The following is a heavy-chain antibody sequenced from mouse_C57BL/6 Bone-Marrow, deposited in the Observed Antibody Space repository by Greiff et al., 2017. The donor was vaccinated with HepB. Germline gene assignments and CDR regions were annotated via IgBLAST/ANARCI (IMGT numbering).Heavy chain of an antibody. J-gene: IGHJ2*01. D-gene: IGHD2-1*01. CDR1: GFTFSDFY. CDR3: ARDAGGLLWPFDY. CDR2: SRNKANDYTT. V-gene: IGHV7-1*01. Sequence: EVKLMESGGGLVQSGRSLRLSCATSGFTFSDFYMEWVRQAPGKGLEWIAASRNKANDYTTEYSASVKGRFIVSRDTSKSILYLQMNALRAEDTAIYYCARDAGGLLWPFDYWGQGTTLTVSA.